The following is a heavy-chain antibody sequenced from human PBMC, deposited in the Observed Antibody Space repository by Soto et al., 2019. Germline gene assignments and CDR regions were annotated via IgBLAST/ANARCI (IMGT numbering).Heavy chain of an antibody. CDR1: GGSISSYY. J-gene: IGHJ6*03. D-gene: IGHD3-10*01. CDR3: ARGVWFGELSRHYYYYYMDV. Sequence: ASETLSLTCTVSGGSISSYYWSWIRQPPGKGLEWIGYIYYSGSTNYNPSLKSRVTISVDTSKNQFSLKLSSVTAADTAVYYCARGVWFGELSRHYYYYYMDVWGKGTTVTVSS. V-gene: IGHV4-59*01. CDR2: IYYSGST.